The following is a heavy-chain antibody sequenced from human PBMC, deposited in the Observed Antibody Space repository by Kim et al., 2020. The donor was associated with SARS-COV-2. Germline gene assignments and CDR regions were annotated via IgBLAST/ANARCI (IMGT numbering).Heavy chain of an antibody. V-gene: IGHV1-46*01. Sequence: ASVKVSCKASGYTFTSYYMHWVRQAPGQGLEWMGIINPSGGSTSYAQKFQGRVTMTRDTSTSTVYMELSRLRSEDTAVYYCARDYYYDSSGYFLGGAFDIWGQGTMVTVSS. J-gene: IGHJ3*02. CDR2: INPSGGST. CDR1: GYTFTSYY. D-gene: IGHD3-22*01. CDR3: ARDYYYDSSGYFLGGAFDI.